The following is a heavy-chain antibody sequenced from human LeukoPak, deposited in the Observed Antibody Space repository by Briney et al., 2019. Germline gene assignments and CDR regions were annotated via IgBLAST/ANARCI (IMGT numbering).Heavy chain of an antibody. Sequence: SETLSLTCTVSGGSISSGGYYWSWIRQHPGKGLEWIGYIYYSGSTYYNPSLKSRVTISVDTSKNQISLKLSSVTAADTAVYYCARAGQLPRKYYFDYWGQGTLVTVSS. V-gene: IGHV4-31*03. J-gene: IGHJ4*02. CDR2: IYYSGST. CDR3: ARAGQLPRKYYFDY. D-gene: IGHD6-6*01. CDR1: GGSISSGGYY.